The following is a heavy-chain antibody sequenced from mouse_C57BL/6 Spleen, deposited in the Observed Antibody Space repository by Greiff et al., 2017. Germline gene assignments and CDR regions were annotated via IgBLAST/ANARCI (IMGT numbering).Heavy chain of an antibody. CDR2: ISYSGST. J-gene: IGHJ3*01. CDR1: GYSITSGYD. V-gene: IGHV3-1*01. D-gene: IGHD2-4*01. CDR3: ARDDDYPFAY. Sequence: VQLQQSGPGMVKPSQSLSLTCTVTGYSITSGYDWHWIRHFPGNKLEWMGYISYSGSTNYNPSLKSRISITHDTSKNHFFLKLNSVTTEDTATYYCARDDDYPFAYWGQGTLVTVSA.